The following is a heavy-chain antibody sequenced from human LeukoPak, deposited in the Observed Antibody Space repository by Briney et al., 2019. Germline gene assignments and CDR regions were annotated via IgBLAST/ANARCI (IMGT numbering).Heavy chain of an antibody. CDR3: AREVRRVRGVFDY. V-gene: IGHV4-39*07. D-gene: IGHD3-10*01. CDR2: IYYSGST. Sequence: SETLPLTCTVSGGSISSSSYYWGWIRQPPGKGLEWIGSIYYSGSTYYNPSLKSRVTISVDTSKNQFSLKLSPVTAADTAVYYCAREVRRVRGVFDYWGQGTLVTVSS. J-gene: IGHJ4*02. CDR1: GGSISSSSYY.